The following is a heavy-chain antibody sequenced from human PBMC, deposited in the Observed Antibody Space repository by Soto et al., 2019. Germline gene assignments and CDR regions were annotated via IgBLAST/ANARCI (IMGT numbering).Heavy chain of an antibody. CDR1: GGTFSSYA. V-gene: IGHV1-69*13. J-gene: IGHJ4*02. CDR2: IIPIFGTA. Sequence: SVKVSCKASGGTFSSYAISWVRQAPGQGLEWMGGIIPIFGTANYAQKFQGRVTITADESTSTAYMELSSLRSEDTAVYYGASAITDWNYPFDYGGQGTLVTVPS. D-gene: IGHD1-7*01. CDR3: ASAITDWNYPFDY.